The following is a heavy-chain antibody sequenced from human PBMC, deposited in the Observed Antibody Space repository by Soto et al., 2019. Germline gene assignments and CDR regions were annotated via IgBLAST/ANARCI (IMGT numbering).Heavy chain of an antibody. CDR1: GFTFSNYG. CDR3: ARVRNFWNGKTLSKNNWFDP. J-gene: IGHJ5*02. V-gene: IGHV3-48*02. D-gene: IGHD3-3*01. CDR2: ITGSSSPI. Sequence: PGGSLRLSCTASGFTFSNYGMNWVRQAPGKGLEWVSYITGSSSPIYYADSVKGRFTISRDNAKNSLYLQMNSMRDEDTGVYFCARVRNFWNGKTLSKNNWFDPWGQGPLVTVYS.